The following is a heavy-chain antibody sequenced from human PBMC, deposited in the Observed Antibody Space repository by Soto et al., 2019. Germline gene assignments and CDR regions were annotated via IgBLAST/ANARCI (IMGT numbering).Heavy chain of an antibody. V-gene: IGHV1-18*01. CDR2: ISGYNGNT. CDR3: SRDMGVNDNEDYVGY. CDR1: GDTFTNYV. Sequence: QVQLVQSGTEVKKPGASVKVSCKASGDTFTNYVITWERQAPGRRLEWMGWISGYNGNTKYAQKFQGRVTMTTDTVTSTAYMKPRSLRSADTAVYYLSRDMGVNDNEDYVGYWGQGTVVTVSS. J-gene: IGHJ4*02. D-gene: IGHD1-1*01.